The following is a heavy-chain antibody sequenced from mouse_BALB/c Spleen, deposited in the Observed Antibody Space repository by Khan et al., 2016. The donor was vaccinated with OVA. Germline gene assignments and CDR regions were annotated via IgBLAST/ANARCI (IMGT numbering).Heavy chain of an antibody. CDR1: GYSITSNYA. CDR3: ARGNYYGYYFDY. V-gene: IGHV3-2*02. CDR2: ISYSDST. J-gene: IGHJ2*01. Sequence: EVQLQESGPGLVKPSQSLSLTCTVTGYSITSNYAWNWIRQFPGNKLEWMGYISYSDSTSYNPSLISRISITRDTSQNQFFLQLNSVTTEDTATYYCARGNYYGYYFDYWGQGTTLTVSS. D-gene: IGHD1-1*01.